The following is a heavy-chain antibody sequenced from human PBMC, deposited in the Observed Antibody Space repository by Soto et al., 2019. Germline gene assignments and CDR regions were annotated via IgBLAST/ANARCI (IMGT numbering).Heavy chain of an antibody. J-gene: IGHJ5*02. CDR2: IYYSGST. CDR3: AYMVRGEGDWFDP. Sequence: QVQLQESGPGLVKPSETLSLTCTVSGGSISSYYWSWIRQPPGKGLEWIGYIYYSGSTNYNPSLKSLVTISVDTSMYQFARKLSSVTAADTAVYYCAYMVRGEGDWFDPWGQGTLVTVSS. D-gene: IGHD3-10*01. CDR1: GGSISSYY. V-gene: IGHV4-59*01.